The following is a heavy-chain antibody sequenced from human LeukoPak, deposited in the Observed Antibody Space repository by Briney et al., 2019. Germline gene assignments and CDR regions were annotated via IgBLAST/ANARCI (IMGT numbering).Heavy chain of an antibody. D-gene: IGHD2-15*01. CDR3: AREGGYCYGASCRFFDS. V-gene: IGHV3-21*01. CDR2: INTRSYI. CDR1: GFTFSSYS. Sequence: GGSLRLSCAASGFTFSSYSMNWVRQAPGKGLEWVSSINTRSYIYSADSVKGRFTIYRDNDKNSVYLQMTSLRAEDTAVYYCAREGGYCYGASCRFFDSWGQGTLLTVSS. J-gene: IGHJ4*02.